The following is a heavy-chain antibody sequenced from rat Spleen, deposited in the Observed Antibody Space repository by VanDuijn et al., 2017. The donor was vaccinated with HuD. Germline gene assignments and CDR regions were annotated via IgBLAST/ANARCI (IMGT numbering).Heavy chain of an antibody. CDR3: TRETRGYFDY. J-gene: IGHJ2*01. Sequence: EVQLVESGGGLVQPGRSLKLSCAASGFTYSNYVMAWVRQAPTKGLAWVASISTGDGNTYYRGSVRGRFTVSRDNTKSTLYLQMNSLRSEDTATYFCTRETRGYFDYWGQGVMVTVSS. CDR1: GFTYSNYV. CDR2: ISTGDGNT. V-gene: IGHV5-25*01. D-gene: IGHD1-4*01.